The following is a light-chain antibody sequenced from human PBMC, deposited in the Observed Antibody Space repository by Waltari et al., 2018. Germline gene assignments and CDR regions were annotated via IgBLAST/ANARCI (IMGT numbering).Light chain of an antibody. CDR3: QQHYTTPFT. CDR1: QSVLYSSDNKNY. J-gene: IGKJ3*01. CDR2: WAC. Sequence: DIVMTQSPDSLAVSLGERATINCKSSQSVLYSSDNKNYLAWYQQKPGQPPKLLFYWACTRESGVPDRVSVSGSGTDFTLTISSLQAEDVAVYYCQQHYTTPFTFGPGTTVDIK. V-gene: IGKV4-1*01.